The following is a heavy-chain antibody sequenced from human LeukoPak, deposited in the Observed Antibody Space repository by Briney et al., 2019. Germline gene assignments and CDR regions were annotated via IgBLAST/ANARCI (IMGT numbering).Heavy chain of an antibody. D-gene: IGHD3-10*01. CDR3: ARSSRGVIGLLDY. V-gene: IGHV7-4-1*01. CDR1: GYTFSDYT. J-gene: IGHJ4*02. CDR2: INTNTGNP. Sequence: ASVKVCCKTSGYTFSDYTNNWVRQAPGQGLEWLGWINTNTGNPTYARDFRGRFVLSVDTSVNTAYLELSGLKTEDTAVYYCARSSRGVIGLLDYWGQGALVAVSS.